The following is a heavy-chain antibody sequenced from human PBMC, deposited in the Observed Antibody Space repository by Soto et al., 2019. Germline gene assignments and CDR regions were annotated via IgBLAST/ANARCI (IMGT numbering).Heavy chain of an antibody. CDR1: GYTFTGYY. Sequence: ASVQVSCKASGYTFTGYYMHGVRQAPGQGHEWMGWINPNSGGTNYAQKFQGRVTMTRNTSIRTAYMELSRLRSDDTSVYDCAVRFLEWFYWGQGTLVTVSS. J-gene: IGHJ4*02. V-gene: IGHV1-2*02. D-gene: IGHD3-3*01. CDR3: AVRFLEWFY. CDR2: INPNSGGT.